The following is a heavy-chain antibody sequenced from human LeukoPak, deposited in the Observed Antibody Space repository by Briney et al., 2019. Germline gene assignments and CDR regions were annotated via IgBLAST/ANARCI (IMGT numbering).Heavy chain of an antibody. CDR2: IYPGDSYT. CDR1: GYSFTHYW. D-gene: IGHD3-16*01. V-gene: IGHV5-51*01. J-gene: IGHJ5*02. Sequence: PGEALKISRKGSGYSFTHYWIGRVRQMPGKGLEWMGIIYPGDSYTRYSPSFQGQVTNSAEKSISMAYLKWRGQKAADNAIYYCARQGGGKFDPWGQGTLVTVSS. CDR3: ARQGGGKFDP.